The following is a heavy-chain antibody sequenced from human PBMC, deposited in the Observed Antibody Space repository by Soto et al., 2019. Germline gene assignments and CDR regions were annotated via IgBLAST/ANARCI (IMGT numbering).Heavy chain of an antibody. CDR1: GFTFGDSY. CDR3: VRGGGGGIFDP. CDR2: ISPGSRYP. D-gene: IGHD2-15*01. V-gene: IGHV3-11*06. Sequence: GWSLRLSCAGSGFTFGDSYMSWIRQAPGKGLEWLSYISPGSRYPAYADSVKGRFTISRDNAKRSLYLQMMSLTAEDTDIYYCVRGGGGGIFDPWGQGTMVTVAS. J-gene: IGHJ5*02.